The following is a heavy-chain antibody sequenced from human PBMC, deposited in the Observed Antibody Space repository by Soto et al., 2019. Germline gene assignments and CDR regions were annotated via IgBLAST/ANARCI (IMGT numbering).Heavy chain of an antibody. Sequence: GECLRITWKGSRLSITSNSISWERQMPGKGLKWRGRIDPSDSYTNYSPSFQGHVTISADKSISTAYLQWSSLKASDTAMYYCAGALTRTPTYYYYYGMDVWGQGTTVTVSS. CDR3: AGALTRTPTYYYYYGMDV. V-gene: IGHV5-10-1*01. CDR1: RLSITSNS. D-gene: IGHD1-1*01. J-gene: IGHJ6*02. CDR2: IDPSDSYT.